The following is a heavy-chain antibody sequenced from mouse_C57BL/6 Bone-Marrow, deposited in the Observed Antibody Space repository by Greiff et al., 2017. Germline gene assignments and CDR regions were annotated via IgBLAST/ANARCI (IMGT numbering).Heavy chain of an antibody. CDR3: ARGYGSSYDAMDY. V-gene: IGHV1-50*01. CDR2: IDPSDSYT. J-gene: IGHJ4*01. Sequence: QVQLQQPGAELVKPGASVKLSCKASGYTFTSYWMQWVKQRPGQGLEWIGEIDPSDSYTNYNQKFKGKATLTVDTSSSTAYMQLSSRTSEDSAVYYCARGYGSSYDAMDYWGQGTSVTVSS. CDR1: GYTFTSYW. D-gene: IGHD1-1*01.